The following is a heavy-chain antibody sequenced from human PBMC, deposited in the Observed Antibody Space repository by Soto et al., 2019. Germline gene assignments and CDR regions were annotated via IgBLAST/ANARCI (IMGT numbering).Heavy chain of an antibody. CDR2: ISGSGGST. V-gene: IGHV3-23*01. Sequence: GGSLRLSCAASGFTFSSYAMSWVRQAPGKGLEWVSAISGSGGSTYYADSVKGRFTISRDNSKNTLYLQMNSLRAEDTAVYYCAKDVGGLVVVAGSQPHAFDIWGQGTMVTVSS. D-gene: IGHD2-15*01. CDR1: GFTFSSYA. CDR3: AKDVGGLVVVAGSQPHAFDI. J-gene: IGHJ3*02.